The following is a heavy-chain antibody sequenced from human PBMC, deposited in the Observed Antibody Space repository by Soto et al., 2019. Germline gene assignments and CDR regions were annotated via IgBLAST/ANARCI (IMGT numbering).Heavy chain of an antibody. Sequence: PSETLSLTCAVYGGSISSYYWSWIRQPPGKGLEWIGYIYYSGSTNYNPSLKSRVTISVDTSKNQFSLKLSSVTAADTAVYYCARSIAAAGALGMDVWGQGTTVTVSS. D-gene: IGHD6-13*01. CDR3: ARSIAAAGALGMDV. CDR1: GGSISSYY. V-gene: IGHV4-59*01. J-gene: IGHJ6*02. CDR2: IYYSGST.